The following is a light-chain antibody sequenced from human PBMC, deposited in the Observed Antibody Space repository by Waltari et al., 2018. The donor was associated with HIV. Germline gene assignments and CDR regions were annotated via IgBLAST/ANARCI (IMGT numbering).Light chain of an antibody. CDR2: LNSDGSH. V-gene: IGLV4-69*01. CDR1: SGHSSYA. CDR3: QTWGSGVWV. Sequence: QLVLTQSPSASASLGASVKLTCTLSSGHSSYAIAWHQQHPEKGPRHLMKLNSDGSHSKGDGIPDRFSGSSSGAERFLTISSLQSEDEAAYYCQTWGSGVWVFGGGTKLTVL. J-gene: IGLJ3*02.